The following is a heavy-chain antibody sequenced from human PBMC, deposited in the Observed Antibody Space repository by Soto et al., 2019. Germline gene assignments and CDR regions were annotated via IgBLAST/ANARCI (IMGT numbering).Heavy chain of an antibody. CDR3: AKGGSGNYLTYYYYYGMDV. V-gene: IGHV3-30*18. Sequence: QVQLVESGGGVVQPGRSLRLSCAASGFSLSNNGMHWVRQAPGKGLEWVAVISYDGNNKYYADSVKGRFTISRDNSKNPVYLEMNNLRAEDTAMYYCAKGGSGNYLTYYYYYGMDVWGQGTTVTVSS. CDR2: ISYDGNNK. J-gene: IGHJ6*02. CDR1: GFSLSNNG. D-gene: IGHD3-22*01.